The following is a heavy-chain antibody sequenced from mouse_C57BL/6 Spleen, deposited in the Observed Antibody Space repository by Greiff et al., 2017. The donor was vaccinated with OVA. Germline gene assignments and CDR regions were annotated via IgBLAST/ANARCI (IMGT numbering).Heavy chain of an antibody. CDR3: ARDYYGSSYDY. D-gene: IGHD1-1*01. J-gene: IGHJ2*01. Sequence: QVQLHQPGAELVKPGASVKLSCKASGYTFTSYWMHWVKQRPGQGLEWIGMIHPNSGSTNYNEKFKSKATLTVDKSSSTAYMQLSSLTSEDSAVYYCARDYYGSSYDYWGQGTTLTVSS. V-gene: IGHV1-64*01. CDR1: GYTFTSYW. CDR2: IHPNSGST.